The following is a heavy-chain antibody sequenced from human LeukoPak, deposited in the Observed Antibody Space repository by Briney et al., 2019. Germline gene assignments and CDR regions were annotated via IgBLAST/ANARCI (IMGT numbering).Heavy chain of an antibody. CDR1: GGSISSYY. V-gene: IGHV4-59*01. J-gene: IGHJ4*02. Sequence: SETLSLTCTVSGGSISSYYWSWIRQPPGKGLKWIGYIYYSGSTNYNPSLKSRVTISVDTSKNQFSLKLSSVTAADTAVYYCARAPDTYFDYWGQGTLITVSS. CDR2: IYYSGST. CDR3: ARAPDTYFDY.